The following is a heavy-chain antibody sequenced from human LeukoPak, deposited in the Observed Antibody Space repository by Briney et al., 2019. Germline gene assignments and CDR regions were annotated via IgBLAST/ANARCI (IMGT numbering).Heavy chain of an antibody. D-gene: IGHD3-22*01. J-gene: IGHJ4*02. V-gene: IGHV3-53*01. CDR3: ARCYYDGSGFYYYFDY. Sequence: GGSLRLSCAASGFSVSNYYMSWVRQAPGKGLEWVSVIYSGGNTYYTDSVKGRFTISRDNPKNTVFLQMGSLRGEDTAVYYCARCYYDGSGFYYYFDYWGQGTLVTVSS. CDR1: GFSVSNYY. CDR2: IYSGGNT.